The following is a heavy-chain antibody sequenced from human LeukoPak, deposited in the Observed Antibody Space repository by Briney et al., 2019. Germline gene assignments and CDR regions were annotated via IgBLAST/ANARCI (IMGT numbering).Heavy chain of an antibody. V-gene: IGHV3-21*01. CDR1: GFTFSSYS. CDR2: ISSSSSYI. D-gene: IGHD6-19*01. Sequence: GGSLRLSCAASGFTFSSYSMNWVRQAPGKGLEWVSSISSSSSYIYYADSVKGRFTISRDNAKNSLYLQMNSLRAEDTAVYYCARDGIPNKGSGLYVDYWGEGTLLSVSS. J-gene: IGHJ4*02. CDR3: ARDGIPNKGSGLYVDY.